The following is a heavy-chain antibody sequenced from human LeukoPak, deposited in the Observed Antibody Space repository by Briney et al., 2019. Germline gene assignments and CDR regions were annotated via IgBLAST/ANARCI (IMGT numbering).Heavy chain of an antibody. CDR3: AAGRALSV. Sequence: GASVKVSCKASGLTFTSSAMQWVRQARGQRLEWLGWIVVGSGNTNYAQKFQERVTITRDMSTSTAYMELSSLRSEGTAGCYCAAGRALSVWGQGTTVTVSS. CDR2: IVVGSGNT. V-gene: IGHV1-58*02. J-gene: IGHJ6*02. CDR1: GLTFTSSA.